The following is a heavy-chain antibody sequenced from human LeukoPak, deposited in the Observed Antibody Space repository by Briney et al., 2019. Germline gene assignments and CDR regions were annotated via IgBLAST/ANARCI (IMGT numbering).Heavy chain of an antibody. CDR2: IIPIFATA. J-gene: IGHJ4*02. Sequence: SVKVSCKASGGTFSTYTISWVRQAPGQGLEWMGGIIPIFATANYAQKFQGRVTITAGKSTDTAYMELSSLRSEDTAVYYCARDLGSSGSWGDFDYWGQGTLVTVSS. V-gene: IGHV1-69*06. CDR1: GGTFSTYT. D-gene: IGHD1-26*01. CDR3: ARDLGSSGSWGDFDY.